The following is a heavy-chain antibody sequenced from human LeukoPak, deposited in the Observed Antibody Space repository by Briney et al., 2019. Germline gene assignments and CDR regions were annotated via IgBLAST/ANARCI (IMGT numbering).Heavy chain of an antibody. CDR2: INHSGST. CDR3: ARGGYNYAAAY. J-gene: IGHJ4*02. V-gene: IGHV4-34*01. CDR1: GGSFSGYY. Sequence: SETLSLTCAVYGGSFSGYYWSWIRQPPGKGLEWIGEINHSGSTNYNPSLKSRVTISVDTSKNQFSLKLTSVTAADTAVYYCARGGYNYAAAYWGQGTLVTVSS. D-gene: IGHD5-24*01.